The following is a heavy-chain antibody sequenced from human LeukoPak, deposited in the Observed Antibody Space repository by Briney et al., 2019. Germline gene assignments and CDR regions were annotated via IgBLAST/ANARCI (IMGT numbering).Heavy chain of an antibody. CDR2: INEDGSEK. CDR3: ARVGAAGFDY. D-gene: IGHD6-13*01. CDR1: AFTLTRYW. J-gene: IGHJ4*02. Sequence: GRSLRLSCAASAFTLTRYWMSWVRQPPGKVPEWVANINEDGSEKYYMDSVRGRFTFSRDNARNSLYLQMNSLRVEDGAVYFCARVGAAGFDYWGQGALVTVSS. V-gene: IGHV3-7*03.